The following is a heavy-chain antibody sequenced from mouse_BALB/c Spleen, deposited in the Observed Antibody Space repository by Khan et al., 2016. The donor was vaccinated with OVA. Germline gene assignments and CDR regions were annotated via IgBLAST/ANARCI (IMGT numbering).Heavy chain of an antibody. CDR2: ILPGRGTI. CDR3: ARGAGTTYGMGC. D-gene: IGHD4-1*01. Sequence: QVQLQQSGAELMKPGASVKISCKATGYTFSSYWIEWVKQRPGHGLEWIGEILPGRGTINYNEKFKGKATFTADTSSNIAYMQLNSLTYEDSAVYCCARGAGTTYGMGCWGQGTSVTGSS. CDR1: GYTFSSYW. J-gene: IGHJ4*01. V-gene: IGHV1-9*01.